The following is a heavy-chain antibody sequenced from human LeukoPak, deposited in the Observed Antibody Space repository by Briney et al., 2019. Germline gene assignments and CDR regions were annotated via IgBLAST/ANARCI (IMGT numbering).Heavy chain of an antibody. Sequence: ASVKVSCKASGGTFSSYAISWVRQAPGQGLEWMGGIIPIFGTANYAQKFQGRVTITADESTSTAYMELSSLRSEDTAAYYCAKESSGWSYFDYWGQGTLVTVSS. CDR2: IIPIFGTA. CDR3: AKESSGWSYFDY. D-gene: IGHD6-19*01. CDR1: GGTFSSYA. J-gene: IGHJ4*02. V-gene: IGHV1-69*13.